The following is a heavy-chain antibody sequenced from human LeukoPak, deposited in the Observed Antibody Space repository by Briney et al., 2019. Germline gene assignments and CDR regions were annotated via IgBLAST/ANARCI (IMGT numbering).Heavy chain of an antibody. V-gene: IGHV4-39*01. Sequence: SETLSLTCIVSGGSLSSRSYYWGWLRDPPGKGLEWIGSIYYSGSTYYNPSLKSRVTISVHTSKNQFSLKLSSGTAADTAVYYCARQSDCSSTSCYSGFDPWGQGTLVTVSS. D-gene: IGHD2-2*01. CDR1: GGSLSSRSYY. CDR3: ARQSDCSSTSCYSGFDP. CDR2: IYYSGST. J-gene: IGHJ5*02.